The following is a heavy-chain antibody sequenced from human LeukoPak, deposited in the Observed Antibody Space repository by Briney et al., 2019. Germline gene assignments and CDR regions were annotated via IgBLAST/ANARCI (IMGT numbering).Heavy chain of an antibody. V-gene: IGHV4-4*02. J-gene: IGHJ4*02. CDR3: ASARNYDILTGLEY. Sequence: SETLSLACAVSGASISSSNWWIWVRQPPGKGLEWIGEIYHSGSTTYNPSLKSRVTISIDKSKNQFSLKLTSVTAADTAVYYCASARNYDILTGLEYWGQGTLVTVSS. CDR2: IYHSGST. D-gene: IGHD3-9*01. CDR1: GASISSSNW.